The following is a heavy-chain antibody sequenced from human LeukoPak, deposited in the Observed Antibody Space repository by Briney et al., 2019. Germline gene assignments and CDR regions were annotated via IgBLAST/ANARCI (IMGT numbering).Heavy chain of an antibody. CDR1: GFTFSSYA. J-gene: IGHJ5*02. V-gene: IGHV3-30-3*01. CDR3: ARDLEDCSGGSCYSWFDP. Sequence: HPGGSLRLSCAASGFTFSSYAMHRVRQAPGKGLEWVAVISYDGSNKYYADSVKGRFTISRDNSKNTLYLQVNSLRAEDTAVYYCARDLEDCSGGSCYSWFDPWGQGTLVTVSS. CDR2: ISYDGSNK. D-gene: IGHD2-15*01.